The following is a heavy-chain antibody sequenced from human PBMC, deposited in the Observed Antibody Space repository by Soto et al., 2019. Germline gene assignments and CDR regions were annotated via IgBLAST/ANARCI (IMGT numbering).Heavy chain of an antibody. V-gene: IGHV3-23*01. CDR3: AKAPTNYGSGSYYEY. J-gene: IGHJ4*02. Sequence: EVQLLESGGGLVQPGGSLRLSCAASGFTFSSYAMSWVLQAPGKGLEWVSAISVSGGSTYYADSVKGRFTSSRDNSKKTLYLQMNSLRAEDTAVYYCAKAPTNYGSGSYYEYWGKGTLVTVSS. CDR1: GFTFSSYA. CDR2: ISVSGGST. D-gene: IGHD3-10*01.